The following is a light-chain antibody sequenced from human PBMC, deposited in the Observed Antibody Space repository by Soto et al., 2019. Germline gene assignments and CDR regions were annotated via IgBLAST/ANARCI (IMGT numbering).Light chain of an antibody. CDR1: SSDVGGYNY. CDR3: SSYAGSNTVV. J-gene: IGLJ2*01. Sequence: QSVLTQPPSASGSPGQSVTISCTGTSSDVGGYNYVSWYQQHPGKAPKLMIYEVGNRPPGVPDRFSGSKSGNTASLTVSGLQAEDEADYYCSSYAGSNTVVFGGGTKLTVL. CDR2: EVG. V-gene: IGLV2-8*01.